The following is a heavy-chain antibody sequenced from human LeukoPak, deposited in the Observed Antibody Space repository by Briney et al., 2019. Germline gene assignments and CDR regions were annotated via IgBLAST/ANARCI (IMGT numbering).Heavy chain of an antibody. CDR2: IYSGGDT. CDR3: ARASGYSGYDPFDY. D-gene: IGHD5-12*01. J-gene: IGHJ4*02. Sequence: GGSLRLSCAASGFTVSSNYMSWVRQAPGKGLEWVSVIYSGGDTYYADSVKGRFTISRDNSKNTLYLQMNTLRAEDTAVYYCARASGYSGYDPFDYSGQGTLVTVSS. CDR1: GFTVSSNY. V-gene: IGHV3-53*01.